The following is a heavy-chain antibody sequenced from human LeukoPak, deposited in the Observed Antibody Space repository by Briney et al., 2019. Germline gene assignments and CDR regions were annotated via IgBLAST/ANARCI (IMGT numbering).Heavy chain of an antibody. CDR1: GFTFSSNW. V-gene: IGHV3-7*01. Sequence: GGSLRLSCATSGFTFSSNWMSWVRHAPGRGLDWVANIKPDGSAEYYAASVKGRFTVSRDNAKNSLYLQMNSLRVEDTAVYYCARGPNSNWSGLDFWGQGTLLTVSS. D-gene: IGHD6-6*01. CDR2: IKPDGSAE. J-gene: IGHJ4*02. CDR3: ARGPNSNWSGLDF.